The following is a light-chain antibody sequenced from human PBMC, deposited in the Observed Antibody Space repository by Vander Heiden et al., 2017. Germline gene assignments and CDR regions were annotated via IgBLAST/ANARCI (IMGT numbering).Light chain of an antibody. CDR2: KAS. CDR1: QSISSW. V-gene: IGKV1-5*03. J-gene: IGKJ2*02. Sequence: DIQMTQSPSTLSASVGDRVTITSRASQSISSWLAWYQQKPGKAPKLLIYKASSLESGIPSRFSDSGSGTEFTLTISSLQPDDFATYYCQQENSYSSTFGQGTKLEIK. CDR3: QQENSYSST.